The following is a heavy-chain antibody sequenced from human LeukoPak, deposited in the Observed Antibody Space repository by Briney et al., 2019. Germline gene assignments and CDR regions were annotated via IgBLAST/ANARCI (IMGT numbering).Heavy chain of an antibody. CDR1: GGSFSGYY. D-gene: IGHD2-2*01. V-gene: IGHV4-34*01. CDR3: ARCAIRWVVVPAAQTNWFDP. Sequence: SETLSLTCAVYGGSFSGYYWSWIRQPPGKGLEWIGEINHSGSTNYNPSLKSRVTISVDTSKNQFSLKLSSVTAADTAVYYCARCAIRWVVVPAAQTNWFDPWGQGTLVTVSS. CDR2: INHSGST. J-gene: IGHJ5*02.